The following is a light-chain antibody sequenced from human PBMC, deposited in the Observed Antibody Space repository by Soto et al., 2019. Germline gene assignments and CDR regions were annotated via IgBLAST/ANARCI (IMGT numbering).Light chain of an antibody. CDR3: QSYDSSLSGFV. V-gene: IGLV1-40*01. J-gene: IGLJ1*01. CDR1: SSNIGAGYD. Sequence: QSVLTHPPSVSGAPGQRVTISCTGSSSNIGAGYDVHWYQQLPGTAPKLLIYGNYNRPSGVPDRFSGSKSGTSISLAITGLQAEDEADYYCQSYDSSLSGFVFGTGTKVTV. CDR2: GNY.